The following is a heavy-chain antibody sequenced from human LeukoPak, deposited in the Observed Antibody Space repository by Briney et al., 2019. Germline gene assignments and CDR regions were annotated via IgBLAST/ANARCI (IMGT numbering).Heavy chain of an antibody. CDR1: GFTFSSYG. CDR3: AKDYGSGSYYNAELWFDP. D-gene: IGHD3-10*01. Sequence: GGSLRLSCAASGFTFSSYGMHWVRQAPGKGLEWVAFIRYDGSNKYYADSVKGRFTISRDNSKNTLYLQMNSLRAEDTAVYYCAKDYGSGSYYNAELWFDPWGQGTLVTVSS. CDR2: IRYDGSNK. J-gene: IGHJ5*02. V-gene: IGHV3-30*02.